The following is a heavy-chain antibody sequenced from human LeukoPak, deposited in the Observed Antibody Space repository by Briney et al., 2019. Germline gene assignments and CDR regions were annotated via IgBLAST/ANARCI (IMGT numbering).Heavy chain of an antibody. CDR1: AYTFTSYY. J-gene: IGHJ4*02. D-gene: IGHD4-23*01. V-gene: IGHV1-46*01. Sequence: SESLSCDATAYTFTSYYMHWVRQAPGQRLEWMGIINPSGGSTSYAQKFQGRVTMTRDMSTSTVYMELSSLRSGDTAVYYCARVGVVTQFDYWGQGTLVTVSS. CDR3: ARVGVVTQFDY. CDR2: INPSGGST.